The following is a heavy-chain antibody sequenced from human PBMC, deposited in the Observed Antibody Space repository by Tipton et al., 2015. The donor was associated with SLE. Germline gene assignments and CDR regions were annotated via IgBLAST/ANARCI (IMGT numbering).Heavy chain of an antibody. Sequence: SLRLSCEASIFTFSNYGIHWVRQAPGKGLEWVAFIRFDGSEKYFADSVKGRFTISRDNSKNTLYLQMNSLRAEDTDVYYCAKGPLGAFDIWGQGTMVTVSS. CDR2: IRFDGSEK. CDR1: IFTFSNYG. V-gene: IGHV3-30*02. J-gene: IGHJ3*02. CDR3: AKGPLGAFDI.